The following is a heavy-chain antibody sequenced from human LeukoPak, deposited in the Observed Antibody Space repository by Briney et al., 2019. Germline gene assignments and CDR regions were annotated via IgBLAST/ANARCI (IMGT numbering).Heavy chain of an antibody. CDR2: ISSSNSDI. D-gene: IGHD1-1*01. J-gene: IGHJ4*02. CDR3: ARDGAMGSGNEFDH. Sequence: GGSLRLSCAASGFTFSSCTMNWVRQAPGKGLEWVSSISSSNSDIYYADSVKGRFTISRDNAKNSVYLQMNSLRAEDTAVYYCARDGAMGSGNEFDHWGQGILVTVSS. V-gene: IGHV3-21*01. CDR1: GFTFSSCT.